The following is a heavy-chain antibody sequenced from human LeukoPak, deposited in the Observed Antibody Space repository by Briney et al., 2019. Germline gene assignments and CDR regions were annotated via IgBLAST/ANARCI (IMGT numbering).Heavy chain of an antibody. Sequence: ASVKVSCKASGDTFSSYAISWVRQAPGQGLEWMGGIIPIFGTANYAQKFQGRVTITADESTSTAYMELSSLRSEDTAVYYCARGPYYYGSGSYYNVDYWGQGTLVTVSS. V-gene: IGHV1-69*13. CDR1: GDTFSSYA. CDR3: ARGPYYYGSGSYYNVDY. CDR2: IIPIFGTA. D-gene: IGHD3-10*01. J-gene: IGHJ4*02.